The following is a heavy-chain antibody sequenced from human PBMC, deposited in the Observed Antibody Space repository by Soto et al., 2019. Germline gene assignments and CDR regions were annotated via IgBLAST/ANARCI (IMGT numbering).Heavy chain of an antibody. J-gene: IGHJ4*02. Sequence: QVQLVESGGGVVQPGRSLRLSCAASGFTFRTYGMHWVRQAPGKGLEWVAVIWYDGSNKYYADSVKGRFTISRDNSKDTLSLQINSLRVEDTAVYYCARAVGPFDYWGQGTLVTVSS. CDR1: GFTFRTYG. V-gene: IGHV3-33*01. CDR2: IWYDGSNK. CDR3: ARAVGPFDY.